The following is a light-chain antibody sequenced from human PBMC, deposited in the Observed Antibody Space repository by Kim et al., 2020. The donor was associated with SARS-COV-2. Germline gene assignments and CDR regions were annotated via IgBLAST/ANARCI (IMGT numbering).Light chain of an antibody. J-gene: IGKJ1*01. CDR1: QGISNS. CDR3: QKYDSAPWT. Sequence: DIQMIQSLSFLSASVGDRVTITFRASQGISNSLAWYQQKPGKVPKVLIYPASALQSGVPSRFSGSGSGTDFTLTISSLQPEDVATYYCQKYDSAPWTFGQGTKVEIK. CDR2: PAS. V-gene: IGKV1-27*01.